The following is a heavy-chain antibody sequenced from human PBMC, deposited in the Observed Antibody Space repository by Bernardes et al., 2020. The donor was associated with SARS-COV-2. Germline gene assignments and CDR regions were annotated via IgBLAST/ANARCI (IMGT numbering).Heavy chain of an antibody. D-gene: IGHD3-22*01. V-gene: IGHV3-7*03. Sequence: GSLRLSCAASGFTFSSYWMSWVRQAPGKGLEWVANIKEDGSEKYYVDSVKGRFTISRDNAKNSLYLQMSSLRAEDTAMYYCARGAGDTMIVVIIQNWYFDLWGRGTLVTVSS. CDR3: ARGAGDTMIVVIIQNWYFDL. CDR2: IKEDGSEK. J-gene: IGHJ2*01. CDR1: GFTFSSYW.